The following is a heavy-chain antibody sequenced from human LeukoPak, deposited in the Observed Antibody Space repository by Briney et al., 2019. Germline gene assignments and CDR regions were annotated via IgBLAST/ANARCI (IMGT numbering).Heavy chain of an antibody. V-gene: IGHV4-61*02. J-gene: IGHJ5*02. CDR1: GGSISSGSYY. CDR2: IYTSGST. D-gene: IGHD2-15*01. Sequence: PSQTLSLTCTVSGGSISSGSYYWSWIRQPAGKGLEWIGRIYTSGSTNYNPSLKSRVTISVDTSKNQFSLKLSSVTAADTAVYYCARSTYCSGGSCSHNWFDPWGQGTLVTVSS. CDR3: ARSTYCSGGSCSHNWFDP.